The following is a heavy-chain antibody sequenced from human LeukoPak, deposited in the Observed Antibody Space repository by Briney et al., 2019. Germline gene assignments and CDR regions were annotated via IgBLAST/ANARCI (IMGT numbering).Heavy chain of an antibody. D-gene: IGHD2-2*01. CDR3: ARGSRRSSYYYYYMDV. CDR2: IYHSGST. V-gene: IGHV4-38-2*01. J-gene: IGHJ6*03. CDR1: GFTFSSYA. Sequence: GSLRLSCAASGFTFSSYAMGWVRQPPGKGLEWIGSIYHSGSTYYNPSLKSRVTISVDTSKNQFSLKLSSVTAADTAVYYCARGSRRSSYYYYYMDVWGKGTTVTVSS.